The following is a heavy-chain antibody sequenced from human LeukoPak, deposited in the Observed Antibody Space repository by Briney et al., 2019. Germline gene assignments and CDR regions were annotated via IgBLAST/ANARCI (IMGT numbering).Heavy chain of an antibody. CDR2: ILDGGNNK. Sequence: PGRSLRLSCAASGFTFSNYAMHWVRQAPGKGLEWVAIILDGGNNKYYADSVKGRFTISRDNAKNSLYLQMSNLRAEDTAVYFCARGGGLDVWGQGATVTVSS. CDR1: GFTFSNYA. D-gene: IGHD3-16*01. V-gene: IGHV3-30*04. J-gene: IGHJ6*02. CDR3: ARGGGLDV.